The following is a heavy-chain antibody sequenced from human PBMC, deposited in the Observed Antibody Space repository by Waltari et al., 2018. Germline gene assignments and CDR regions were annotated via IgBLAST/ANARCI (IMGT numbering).Heavy chain of an antibody. CDR3: ARAIVVVIHYYGMDV. J-gene: IGHJ6*02. CDR2: ISSSGSTI. Sequence: EVQLVESGGGLVQPGGSLRLSCAASGFTFSSYEMNWVRPAPGKGLEWVSYISSSGSTIYYADSVKGRFTISRDNAKNSLYLQMNSLRAEDTAVYYCARAIVVVIHYYGMDVWGQGTTVTVSS. CDR1: GFTFSSYE. D-gene: IGHD3-22*01. V-gene: IGHV3-48*03.